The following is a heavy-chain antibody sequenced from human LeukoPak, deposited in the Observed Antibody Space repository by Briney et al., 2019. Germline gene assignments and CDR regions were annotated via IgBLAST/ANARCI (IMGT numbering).Heavy chain of an antibody. Sequence: ASVKVSCKASGGTFSSYAISWVRQAPGQGLEWMGRIIPILGIANYAQKFQGRVTITADKSTSTAYMELSSLRSGDTAVYYCARVKKWELYGYWGQGTLVTVSS. D-gene: IGHD1-26*01. J-gene: IGHJ4*02. CDR3: ARVKKWELYGY. V-gene: IGHV1-69*04. CDR1: GGTFSSYA. CDR2: IIPILGIA.